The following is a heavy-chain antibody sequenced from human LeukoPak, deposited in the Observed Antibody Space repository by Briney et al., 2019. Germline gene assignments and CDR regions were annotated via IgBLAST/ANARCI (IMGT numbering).Heavy chain of an antibody. CDR1: GFTFSSYS. V-gene: IGHV3-21*01. D-gene: IGHD2-15*01. CDR3: ARDSYCSGGSCYPLASDI. Sequence: GGSLRLSCAASGFTFSSYSMNWVRQAPGKGLEWVSSISSSSSYIYYADSVKGRFTISRDNAKNSLYLQMNSLRAEDTAVYYCARDSYCSGGSCYPLASDIWGQGTMVTVSS. J-gene: IGHJ3*02. CDR2: ISSSSSYI.